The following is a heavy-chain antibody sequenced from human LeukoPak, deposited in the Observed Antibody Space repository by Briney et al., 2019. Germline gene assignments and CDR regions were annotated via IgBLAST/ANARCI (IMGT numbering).Heavy chain of an antibody. CDR3: ARGCWNSSSCPFGYYYYGMDV. D-gene: IGHD6-13*01. V-gene: IGHV4-34*01. J-gene: IGHJ6*02. CDR1: GGSFSGYY. Sequence: SETLSLTCAVYGGSFSGYYWSWIRQPPGKGLEWIGEINHSGSTNYNPSLKSRVTISVDTSKNQFSLKLSSVTAADTAVYYCARGCWNSSSCPFGYYYYGMDVWGQGTTVTVSS. CDR2: INHSGST.